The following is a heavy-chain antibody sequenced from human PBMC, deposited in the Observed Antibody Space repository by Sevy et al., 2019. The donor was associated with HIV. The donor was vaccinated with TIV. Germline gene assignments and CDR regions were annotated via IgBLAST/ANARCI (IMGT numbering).Heavy chain of an antibody. CDR1: GGSISSGSYY. CDR3: ARLVTATLYYYYYYYMDV. Sequence: SETLSLTCTVSGGSISSGSYYWSWIRQPAGKGLEWIGRIYTSGSTNYNPSLKSRVTISVDTSKNQFSLKLSSVTAADTAVYYWARLVTATLYYYYYYYMDVWGKGTTVTVSS. CDR2: IYTSGST. D-gene: IGHD2-21*02. V-gene: IGHV4-61*02. J-gene: IGHJ6*03.